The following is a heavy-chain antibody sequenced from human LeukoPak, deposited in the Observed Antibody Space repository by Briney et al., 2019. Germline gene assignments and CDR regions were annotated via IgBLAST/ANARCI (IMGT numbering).Heavy chain of an antibody. CDR3: ARDSLAARIGTPY. Sequence: PGGSLRLSCAASGFTFSSYSMNWVRQAPGKGLEWVSSISSSSSYIYYADSVKGRFTISRDNAKNSLYLQMNSLRAEDTAVYYCARDSLAARIGTPYWGQGTLVTVSS. CDR1: GFTFSSYS. J-gene: IGHJ4*02. D-gene: IGHD6-6*01. CDR2: ISSSSSYI. V-gene: IGHV3-21*01.